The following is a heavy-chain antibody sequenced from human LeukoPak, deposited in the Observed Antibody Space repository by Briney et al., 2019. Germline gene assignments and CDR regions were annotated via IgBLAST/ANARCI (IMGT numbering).Heavy chain of an antibody. CDR3: AGIDYQAVR. CDR1: GGSISSYY. Sequence: SETLSLTCTVSGGSISSYYWSWIRHPPGKGLEWIGYIYYSGSTNYNPSLKSRVTISVDTSKNQFSLKLSSVTAADTAVYYCAGIDYQAVRWGQGTLVTVSS. V-gene: IGHV4-59*01. D-gene: IGHD6-6*01. CDR2: IYYSGST. J-gene: IGHJ4*02.